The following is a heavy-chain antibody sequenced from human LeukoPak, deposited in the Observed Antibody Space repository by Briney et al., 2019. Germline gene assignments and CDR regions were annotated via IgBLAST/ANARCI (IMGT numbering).Heavy chain of an antibody. V-gene: IGHV4-59*01. D-gene: IGHD4-17*01. CDR1: GGSISSYC. J-gene: IGHJ3*02. CDR2: IYYSGST. Sequence: SETLSLTCTVSGGSISSYCWSWIRQPPGKGLEWIGYIYYSGSTNYNPSLKSRVTISVDTSKNQFSLKLSSVTAADTAVYYCARAPPPPTVTPRSGAFDIWGQGTMVTVSS. CDR3: ARAPPPPTVTPRSGAFDI.